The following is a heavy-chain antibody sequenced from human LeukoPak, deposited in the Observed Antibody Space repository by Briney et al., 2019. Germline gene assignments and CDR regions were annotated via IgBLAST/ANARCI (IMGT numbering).Heavy chain of an antibody. CDR1: GYTFTSYA. CDR3: ARVILPPSWLPGQYDAFDI. Sequence: ASVKVSCKASGYTFTSYAMNWVRQAPGQGLEWMGWINTNTGNPTYAQGFTGRFVFSLDTSVSTAYLQISSLKAEDTAVYYCARVILPPSWLPGQYDAFDIWGQGTMVTVSS. V-gene: IGHV7-4-1*02. J-gene: IGHJ3*02. CDR2: INTNTGNP. D-gene: IGHD5-12*01.